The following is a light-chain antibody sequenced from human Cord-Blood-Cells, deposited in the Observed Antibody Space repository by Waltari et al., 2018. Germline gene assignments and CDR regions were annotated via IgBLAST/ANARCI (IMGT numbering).Light chain of an antibody. CDR3: SSYTSSSTRV. Sequence: QSALTQPASVSGSPGQSITISCTGTSSDVGGYNYVSWYQQHPGKAPKLMIYDVSNRPSGVANVFSGSKSGNTASLTISGLQAEDEADYYCSSYTSSSTRVFGGGTKLTVL. CDR1: SSDVGGYNY. CDR2: DVS. J-gene: IGLJ3*02. V-gene: IGLV2-14*01.